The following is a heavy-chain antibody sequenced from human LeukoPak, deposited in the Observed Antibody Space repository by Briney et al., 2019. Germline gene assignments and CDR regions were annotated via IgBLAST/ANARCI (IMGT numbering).Heavy chain of an antibody. CDR3: ARGSTYSSGWYTGFDY. CDR1: GFTFSSDS. V-gene: IGHV3-21*01. CDR2: ITSSSSYI. D-gene: IGHD6-19*01. Sequence: GGSLRLSCAAPGFTFSSDSMNWVRQAPGKGLEWVSSITSSSSYIYYADSVKGRFTISRDNAKKSVYLQMNSLRAEDTAVYYCARGSTYSSGWYTGFDYWGQGTLVTVSS. J-gene: IGHJ4*02.